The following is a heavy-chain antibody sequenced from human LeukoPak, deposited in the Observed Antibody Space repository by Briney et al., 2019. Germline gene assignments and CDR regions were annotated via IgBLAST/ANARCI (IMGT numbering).Heavy chain of an antibody. J-gene: IGHJ4*02. CDR2: FDPEDGAR. CDR3: ATGYTYDYSLY. Sequence: ASVKVSCKVSGDTVTGFSIHWVRQAPGHGREWRGGFDPEDGARIFAQKFQGRVTMTEDTSTDIAYMDLSSLRSEDTAVYYCATGYTYDYSLYWGQGTLVTVSS. CDR1: GDTVTGFS. V-gene: IGHV1-24*01. D-gene: IGHD5-18*01.